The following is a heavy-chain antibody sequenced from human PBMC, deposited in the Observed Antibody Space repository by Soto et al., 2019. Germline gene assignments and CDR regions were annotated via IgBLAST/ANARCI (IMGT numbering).Heavy chain of an antibody. CDR2: IYYSGST. CDR3: ARLYTGYEAFDY. D-gene: IGHD5-12*01. V-gene: IGHV4-30-4*01. Sequence: PSETLSLTCSVSGGSINSGDYFWSWFRQSPGKGLEWIGYIYYSGSTYYNPSLKSRGTISLDTSKNQFFLDVDSVTAADTAVYYCARLYTGYEAFDYWGQGALVTVGS. CDR1: GGSINSGDYF. J-gene: IGHJ4*02.